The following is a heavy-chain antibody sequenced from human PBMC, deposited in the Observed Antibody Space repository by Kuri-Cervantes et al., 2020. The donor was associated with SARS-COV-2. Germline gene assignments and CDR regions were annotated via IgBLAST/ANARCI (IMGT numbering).Heavy chain of an antibody. CDR1: GFTFSSYA. D-gene: IGHD3-22*01. CDR2: ISGSGGST. Sequence: GESLKISCAASGFTFSSYAMSWVRQAPGKGLEWVSAISGSGGSTYYADSVKGRFTISRDNSKNTLYLQMNSLRAEDTAVYYCARDRPEYYYDSSGYYAGHYYYGMDVWGQGTTVTVSS. J-gene: IGHJ6*02. CDR3: ARDRPEYYYDSSGYYAGHYYYGMDV. V-gene: IGHV3-23*01.